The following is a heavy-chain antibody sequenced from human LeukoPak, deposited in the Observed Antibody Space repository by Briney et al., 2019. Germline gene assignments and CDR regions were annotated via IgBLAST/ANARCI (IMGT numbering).Heavy chain of an antibody. J-gene: IGHJ4*02. V-gene: IGHV4-34*01. D-gene: IGHD3-22*01. CDR2: VNHSGST. Sequence: SETLSLTCAVYGGSFSGYYWSWIRQPPGKGLEWIGEVNHSGSTTYNPSLKSRVTISVDTSKNQFSLKVSSVTAADTAVYYCARGARDYYDSSGYYHAWGQGTLVTVSS. CDR1: GGSFSGYY. CDR3: ARGARDYYDSSGYYHA.